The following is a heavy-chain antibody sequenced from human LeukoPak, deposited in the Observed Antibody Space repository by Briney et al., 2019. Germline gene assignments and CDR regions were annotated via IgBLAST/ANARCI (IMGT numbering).Heavy chain of an antibody. CDR3: ARGGSYSRTFDY. CDR2: MNPNSGNT. J-gene: IGHJ4*02. D-gene: IGHD1-26*01. Sequence: ASVKVSCKASGYTFTSYDINWVRQATGQGLEWMGWMNPNSGNTGYAQKFQGRVTMTRNTSISTAYMELSSLRSEDTAVYYCARGGSYSRTFDYWGQGTLVTVSS. CDR1: GYTFTSYD. V-gene: IGHV1-8*01.